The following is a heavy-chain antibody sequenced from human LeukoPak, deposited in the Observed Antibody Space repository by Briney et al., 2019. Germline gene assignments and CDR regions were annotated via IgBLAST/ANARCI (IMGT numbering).Heavy chain of an antibody. V-gene: IGHV3-21*04. Sequence: PGGSLRLSCAASGFTFSRYSMNWVRQAPGKGLEWVSSITSSSSYIYYADSLKGRFTISRDNAKNSLYLQMNSLRAEDTAVYYCAKTLPTFYGSGSYYKNPIDYWGQGTLVTVSS. CDR3: AKTLPTFYGSGSYYKNPIDY. D-gene: IGHD3-10*01. CDR1: GFTFSRYS. J-gene: IGHJ4*02. CDR2: ITSSSSYI.